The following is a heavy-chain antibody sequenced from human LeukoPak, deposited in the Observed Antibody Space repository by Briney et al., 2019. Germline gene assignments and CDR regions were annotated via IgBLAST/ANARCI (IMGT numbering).Heavy chain of an antibody. D-gene: IGHD6-19*01. Sequence: PSEPLSLTCSVSGASISSYYWSWIRQSPGKGPEWIGYIYYSGTTNYNPSLKSRVTISIDTSKNQFSLKLISVTAADTTVYYCARQGIRGQWLVHFDYWGQGTLVTVSS. V-gene: IGHV4-59*08. CDR2: IYYSGTT. CDR3: ARQGIRGQWLVHFDY. J-gene: IGHJ4*02. CDR1: GASISSYY.